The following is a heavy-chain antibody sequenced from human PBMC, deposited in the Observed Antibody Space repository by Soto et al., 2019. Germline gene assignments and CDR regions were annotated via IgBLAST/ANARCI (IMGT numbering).Heavy chain of an antibody. CDR2: IIPIFGTA. J-gene: IGHJ4*02. V-gene: IGHV1-69*13. CDR3: ARDGGRHSGGIDY. Sequence: SVKVSCKASGVTFSSYSINWVRQAPGQGLEWMGEIIPIFGTANYAQKFQGRVTITADESTSTAYMELSSLRSEDTAVYYCARDGGRHSGGIDYWGQGTLVTVSS. D-gene: IGHD1-26*01. CDR1: GVTFSSYS.